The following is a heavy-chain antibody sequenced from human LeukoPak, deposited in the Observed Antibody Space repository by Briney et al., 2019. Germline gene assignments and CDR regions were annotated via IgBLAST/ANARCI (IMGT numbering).Heavy chain of an antibody. CDR3: AKGAGPPWFDP. D-gene: IGHD6-19*01. Sequence: PSQTLSLPCTVSGASISSDTYFWSWIRQPAGKGLEWIGRISSTGRTDYNPSLTSRVTISVDTSKNQISMKLSSVTAADTAVYYCAKGAGPPWFDPWGQGTLVTVSS. CDR1: GASISSDTYF. V-gene: IGHV4-61*02. J-gene: IGHJ5*02. CDR2: ISSTGRT.